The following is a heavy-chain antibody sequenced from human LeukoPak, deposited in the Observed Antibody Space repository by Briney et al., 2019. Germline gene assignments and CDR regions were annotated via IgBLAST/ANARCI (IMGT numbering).Heavy chain of an antibody. CDR3: ARGLSSWYRPHREGWFDP. Sequence: SETLSLTCAVYGGSFSGYYWSWIRQPPGKWLEWIGEINHSGSTNYNPSLKSRVTISVDTSKNQFSLKLSSVTAADTAVYYCARGLSSWYRPHREGWFDPWGQGTLDTVSS. V-gene: IGHV4-34*01. CDR1: GGSFSGYY. D-gene: IGHD6-13*01. CDR2: INHSGST. J-gene: IGHJ5*02.